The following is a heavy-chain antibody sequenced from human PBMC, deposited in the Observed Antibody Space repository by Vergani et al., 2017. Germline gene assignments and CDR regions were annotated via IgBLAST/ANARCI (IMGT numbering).Heavy chain of an antibody. V-gene: IGHV4-31*03. Sequence: QVQLQESGPGLVKPSQTLSLTCTVSGGSISSCGYYWSWIRQHPGKGLEWIGYIYYSGNTYFNPSLKNRVSMSADTSKNQVSLKVSSVTAADTDVYYCARASVVTTMRRREYYYYMDVWGEGTTVTVSS. CDR2: IYYSGNT. J-gene: IGHJ6*03. CDR3: ARASVVTTMRRREYYYYMDV. CDR1: GGSISSCGYY. D-gene: IGHD4-23*01.